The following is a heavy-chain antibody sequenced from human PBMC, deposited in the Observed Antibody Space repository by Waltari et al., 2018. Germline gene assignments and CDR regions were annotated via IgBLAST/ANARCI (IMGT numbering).Heavy chain of an antibody. CDR3: AKDSWYCSSTSCYVYYYYGMDV. J-gene: IGHJ6*02. CDR1: GFTFSSYA. CDR2: ISGSGGST. V-gene: IGHV3-23*01. D-gene: IGHD2-2*01. Sequence: EVQLLESGGGLVQPGGSLRLSCAASGFTFSSYAMSWVRQAPGKGLEWVSAISGSGGSTYYADSVKGRFTISRDNSKNTLYLQMNSLRAEDTAVYYCAKDSWYCSSTSCYVYYYYGMDVWGQGTTVTVSS.